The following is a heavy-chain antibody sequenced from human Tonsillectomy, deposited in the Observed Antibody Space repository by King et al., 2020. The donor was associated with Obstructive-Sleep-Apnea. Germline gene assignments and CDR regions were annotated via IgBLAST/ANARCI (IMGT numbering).Heavy chain of an antibody. Sequence: VQLVESGGGLVQPGGSLRLSCAASGFTFSSYSMNWVRQAPGKGLEWVSYISSSSSTIYYADSVKGRFTISSDNAKNSLYLQMNSLRAEDTAVYYCARGAYGDYVDNWGQGTLVTVSS. CDR3: ARGAYGDYVDN. J-gene: IGHJ4*02. D-gene: IGHD4-17*01. CDR1: GFTFSSYS. CDR2: ISSSSSTI. V-gene: IGHV3-48*01.